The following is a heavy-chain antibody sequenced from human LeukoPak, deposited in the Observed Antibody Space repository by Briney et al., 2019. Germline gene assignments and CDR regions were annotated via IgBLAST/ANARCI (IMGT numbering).Heavy chain of an antibody. J-gene: IGHJ4*02. Sequence: SETLSLTCTVSGGSISSSSYCWGWIRQPPGKGLEWIGSIYYSGSTYYNPSLKSRVTISVDTSKNQFSLKLSSVTAADTAVYYCARDGWGYSWLGYCSGGSCSDLYYFDYWGQGTLVTVSS. D-gene: IGHD2-15*01. V-gene: IGHV4-39*07. CDR3: ARDGWGYSWLGYCSGGSCSDLYYFDY. CDR1: GGSISSSSYC. CDR2: IYYSGST.